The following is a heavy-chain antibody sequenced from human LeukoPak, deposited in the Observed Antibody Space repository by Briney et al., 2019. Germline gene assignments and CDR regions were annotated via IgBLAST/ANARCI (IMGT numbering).Heavy chain of an antibody. CDR3: GRGGSSGYNYNAFDI. Sequence: GESLRLSCAASGFTLSSFEMNWVRPAPGKGLEWVSYISISDSTISYADSVRGRFTISRDNARNSLYLQMNSLRAEDTAVYYCGRGGSSGYNYNAFDIWGQGTVVTVSS. CDR1: GFTLSSFE. CDR2: ISISDSTI. J-gene: IGHJ3*02. V-gene: IGHV3-48*03. D-gene: IGHD3-22*01.